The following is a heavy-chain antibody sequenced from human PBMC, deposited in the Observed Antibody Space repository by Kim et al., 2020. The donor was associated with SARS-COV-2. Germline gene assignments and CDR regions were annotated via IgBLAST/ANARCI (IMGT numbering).Heavy chain of an antibody. D-gene: IGHD3-10*01. CDR3: AGLWFRELFPGYYYMDV. J-gene: IGHJ6*03. Sequence: SVKVSCKASGGTFSSYAISWVRQAPGQGLEWMGGIIPIFGTANYAQKFQGRVTITADESTSTAYMELRSLRSEDTAVYYCAGLWFRELFPGYYYMDVWG. CDR2: IIPIFGTA. CDR1: GGTFSSYA. V-gene: IGHV1-69*13.